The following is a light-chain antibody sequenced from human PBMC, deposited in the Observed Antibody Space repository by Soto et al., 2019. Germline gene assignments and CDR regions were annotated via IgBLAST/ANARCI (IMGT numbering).Light chain of an antibody. CDR2: FAS. Sequence: IQMPQSPSSLSASVGDTVTITCRASQGIGSYLAWYQQKPGRVPKLLIYFASTLQSGVPSRFSGSGSWTDFTLTISSLQPDDVATYFCQKYDYAPLTFGGGTEVE. V-gene: IGKV1-27*01. CDR3: QKYDYAPLT. J-gene: IGKJ4*02. CDR1: QGIGSY.